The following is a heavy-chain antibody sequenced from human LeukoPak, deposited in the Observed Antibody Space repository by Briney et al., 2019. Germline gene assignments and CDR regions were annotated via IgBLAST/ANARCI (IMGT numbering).Heavy chain of an antibody. J-gene: IGHJ4*02. V-gene: IGHV3-23*01. CDR2: ISDSGDIP. CDR3: AKDRAGYSGARGFDY. D-gene: IGHD5-12*01. Sequence: GGSLRLSCAASGFTFSTYAMSWVRQAPGKGLEWVSRISDSGDIPYYADSVKGRFTISRDNTKNTLYLQMNSLRVEDMAVYYCAKDRAGYSGARGFDYWGQGTLVTVSS. CDR1: GFTFSTYA.